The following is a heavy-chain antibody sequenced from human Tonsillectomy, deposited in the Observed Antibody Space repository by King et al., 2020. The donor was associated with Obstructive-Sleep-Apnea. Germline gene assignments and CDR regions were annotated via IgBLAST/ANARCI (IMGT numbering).Heavy chain of an antibody. CDR2: IYYSGNT. V-gene: IGHV4-59*08. CDR3: ARHRGSSWSRFAY. Sequence: VQLQESGPGLLKPSETLSLTCTVSGGSISSYHWSWIRQPPGKGLEGLGDIYYSGNTNYNPSLKSRVTMSVDTSENQFSLKLSSVTAADTAVYYCARHRGSSWSRFAYWGQGILVTVSS. CDR1: GGSISSYH. J-gene: IGHJ4*02. D-gene: IGHD6-13*01.